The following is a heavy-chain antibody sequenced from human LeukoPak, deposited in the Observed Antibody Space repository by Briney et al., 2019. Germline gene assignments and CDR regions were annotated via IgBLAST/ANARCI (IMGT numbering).Heavy chain of an antibody. Sequence: ASVKVSCKASGYTFTSYDINWVRQATGQGLEWMGWMNPNSGNTGYAQKFQGRVTMTRDTSISTAYMELSRLRSDDTAVYYCAREYSSVLFNYWGQGTLVTVSS. CDR3: AREYSSVLFNY. V-gene: IGHV1-8*01. CDR1: GYTFTSYD. J-gene: IGHJ4*02. CDR2: MNPNSGNT. D-gene: IGHD6-19*01.